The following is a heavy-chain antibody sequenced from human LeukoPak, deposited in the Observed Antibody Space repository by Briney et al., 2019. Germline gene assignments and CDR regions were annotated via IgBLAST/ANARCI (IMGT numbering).Heavy chain of an antibody. J-gene: IGHJ4*02. Sequence: GGSLRLSCAASGFPFGISWLNWVRQAPGKGPEWVATMNPDGSEKYYVDSVKGRFTISRDNAKNSVYLQMDSLRVEDTAVYYCAKDAFWGRGTLVTVSS. CDR1: GFPFGISW. CDR2: MNPDGSEK. CDR3: AKDAF. V-gene: IGHV3-7*01.